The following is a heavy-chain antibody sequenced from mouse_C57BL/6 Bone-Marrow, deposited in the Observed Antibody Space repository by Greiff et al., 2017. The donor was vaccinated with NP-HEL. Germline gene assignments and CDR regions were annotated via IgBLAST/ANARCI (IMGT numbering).Heavy chain of an antibody. D-gene: IGHD6-1*01. CDR1: GYTFTSYW. Sequence: QVQLQQPGAELVKPGASVKMSCKASGYTFTSYWINWVKQRPGKGLEWIGDIYPGSGSTNYNEKFKSKATLTVDTSSSTAYMHLSSLTSEDSAVYYVARTPLIDYGMDYWGQGTSVTVSS. V-gene: IGHV1-55*01. CDR2: IYPGSGST. J-gene: IGHJ4*01. CDR3: ARTPLIDYGMDY.